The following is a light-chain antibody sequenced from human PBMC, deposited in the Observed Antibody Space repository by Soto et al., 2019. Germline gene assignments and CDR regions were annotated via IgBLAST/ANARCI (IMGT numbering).Light chain of an antibody. V-gene: IGKV3-15*01. CDR2: GAS. CDR3: QQYNNWTWT. CDR1: QSVSSY. Sequence: EIVLTQSPGTLSLSPGERATLSCRASQSVSSYLAWYQQKPGQAPRLLIYGASTRATGIPARFSGSGSGTEFTLTISSLQSEDFAVYYCQQYNNWTWTLGQGTKVDIK. J-gene: IGKJ1*01.